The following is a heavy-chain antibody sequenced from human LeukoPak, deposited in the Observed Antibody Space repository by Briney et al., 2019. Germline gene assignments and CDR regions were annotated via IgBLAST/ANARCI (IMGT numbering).Heavy chain of an antibody. D-gene: IGHD2-15*01. Sequence: GGSLRLSCAASGFTFSSYAMHWVRQAPGKGLEYVSAISSNGGSTYYANSVKGRFTISRDNSKNTQYLQMNSLRAEDTAVYYCLRSGAGRASTWGQGTLVTVSS. CDR3: LRSGAGRAST. J-gene: IGHJ5*02. V-gene: IGHV3-64*01. CDR1: GFTFSSYA. CDR2: ISSNGGST.